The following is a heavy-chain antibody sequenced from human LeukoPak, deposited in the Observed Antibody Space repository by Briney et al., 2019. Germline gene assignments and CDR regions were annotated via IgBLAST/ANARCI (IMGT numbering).Heavy chain of an antibody. CDR3: ARDPGITGTTFDP. CDR2: ISSSSSYI. Sequence: GGSLRLSCAASGFTFSSYAMSWVRQAPGKGLEWVSSISSSSSYIYYADSVKGRFTISRDNAKNSLYLQMNSLRAEDTAVYYCARDPGITGTTFDPWGQGTLVTVSS. V-gene: IGHV3-21*01. CDR1: GFTFSSYA. J-gene: IGHJ5*02. D-gene: IGHD1-20*01.